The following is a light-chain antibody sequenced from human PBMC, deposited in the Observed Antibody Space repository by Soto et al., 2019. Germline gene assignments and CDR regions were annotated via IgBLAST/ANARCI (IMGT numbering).Light chain of an antibody. CDR3: QHYNNWPPWT. CDR2: GAS. CDR1: QRVSSN. Sequence: EIVMTQSPATLSVSPGERATLSCRASQRVSSNLAWYQQKPGQAPRLLIYGASTRAPGVPARFSGSGSGTEFTLTISSLQSEDFAVDYCQHYNNWPPWTFGQGTKVEVK. V-gene: IGKV3-15*01. J-gene: IGKJ1*01.